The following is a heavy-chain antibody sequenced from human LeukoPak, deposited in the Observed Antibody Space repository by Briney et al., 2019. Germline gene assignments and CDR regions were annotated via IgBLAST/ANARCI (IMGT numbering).Heavy chain of an antibody. D-gene: IGHD3-22*01. Sequence: ASVKVSCKASGYTFTGYYMHWVRQAPGQGLEWIGWINPNSGGTNYAQKFQGRVTMTRDTSISTAYMELSRLRSDDTAVYYCARDQSVTMIVVAERVNWFDPWGQGTLVTVSS. CDR3: ARDQSVTMIVVAERVNWFDP. CDR2: INPNSGGT. J-gene: IGHJ5*02. V-gene: IGHV1-2*02. CDR1: GYTFTGYY.